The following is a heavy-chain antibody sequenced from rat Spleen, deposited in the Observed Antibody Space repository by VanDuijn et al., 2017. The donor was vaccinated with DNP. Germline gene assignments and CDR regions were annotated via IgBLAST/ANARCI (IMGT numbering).Heavy chain of an antibody. CDR3: AIYYYSGDNWFAY. Sequence: EVQLVESGGGVVQPGRSLKLSCAASGFTFSDYYMTWVRQTPTKGLEWVAYINYDGGNTYYGDSVKGRFTISRDNAKNTLFLQMNSLRSEDTATYYCAIYYYSGDNWFAYWGQGTLVTVSS. CDR2: INYDGGNT. CDR1: GFTFSDYY. D-gene: IGHD1-1*01. V-gene: IGHV5-20*01. J-gene: IGHJ3*01.